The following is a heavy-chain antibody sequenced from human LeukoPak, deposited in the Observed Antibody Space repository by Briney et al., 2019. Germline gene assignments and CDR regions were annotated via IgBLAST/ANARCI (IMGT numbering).Heavy chain of an antibody. J-gene: IGHJ4*02. V-gene: IGHV3-23*01. CDR1: GFTFRDYA. CDR3: AKVRHTSGWKSYYFEF. D-gene: IGHD6-19*01. CDR2: ISGSSGDT. Sequence: GGSLRLSCVASGFTFRDYAMSWVRQAPGKGLEWVSPISGSSGDTYYADSVKGRFTISRDNSKNTLYLQMNNLRAEDTAIYSCAKVRHTSGWKSYYFEFWGQGTLVTVSS.